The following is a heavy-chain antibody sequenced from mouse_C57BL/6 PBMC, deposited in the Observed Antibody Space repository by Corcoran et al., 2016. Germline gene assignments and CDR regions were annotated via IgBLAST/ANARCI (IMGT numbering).Heavy chain of an antibody. D-gene: IGHD1-1*01. V-gene: IGHV9-3*01. J-gene: IGHJ4*01. CDR3: ARDTTVVEAMDY. Sequence: QMQLVQYGTELKKTGETVKISCKASGYTFTNYGLSWVKQAPGKGLKWMGWINTYSGVPTYADDFKGRFAFSLETSASTAYLQINNLKNEDTATYCCARDTTVVEAMDYWGQGTSVPVSS. CDR1: GYTFTNYG. CDR2: INTYSGVP.